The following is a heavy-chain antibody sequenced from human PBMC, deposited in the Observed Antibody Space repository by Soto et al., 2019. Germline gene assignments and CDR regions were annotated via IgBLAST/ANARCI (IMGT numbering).Heavy chain of an antibody. Sequence: QVQLVQSGAEVKKPGASVKVSCKASGYTFTSYDINWVRQATGQGLEWMGWMNPNSGNTGYAQKFQGRVTMTRNTSISTAYMELSSLRSEDTAGYYCARIRGYSGYDLSYGMDVWGQGTTVTVSS. D-gene: IGHD5-12*01. CDR1: GYTFTSYD. CDR2: MNPNSGNT. J-gene: IGHJ6*02. CDR3: ARIRGYSGYDLSYGMDV. V-gene: IGHV1-8*01.